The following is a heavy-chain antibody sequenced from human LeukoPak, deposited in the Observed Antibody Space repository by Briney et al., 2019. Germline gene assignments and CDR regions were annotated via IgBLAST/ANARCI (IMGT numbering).Heavy chain of an antibody. CDR1: GFTFSSYS. Sequence: GGSLRLSCAASGFTFSSYSMTWVRQAPGKGVEWVSSISSSSSYIYYADSVKGRFTISRDNAKNSLYLQMNSLRAEDTAVYYCARDHDGYKASGAFDIWGQGAMVTVSS. D-gene: IGHD5-24*01. V-gene: IGHV3-21*01. CDR2: ISSSSSYI. J-gene: IGHJ3*02. CDR3: ARDHDGYKASGAFDI.